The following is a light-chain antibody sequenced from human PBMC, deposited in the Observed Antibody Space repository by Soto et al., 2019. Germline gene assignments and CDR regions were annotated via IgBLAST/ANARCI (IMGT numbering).Light chain of an antibody. V-gene: IGKV3-11*01. CDR2: DAS. Sequence: EIVLTQSPATLSLSPGERATLSCRASQSVSSCLAWYQQKPGQAPRLLIYDASNRATGIPARFSGSGSGTDFTLTISSLEPEDFAVYYCQQRSNWLGTFGQGTKLEIK. J-gene: IGKJ2*01. CDR1: QSVSSC. CDR3: QQRSNWLGT.